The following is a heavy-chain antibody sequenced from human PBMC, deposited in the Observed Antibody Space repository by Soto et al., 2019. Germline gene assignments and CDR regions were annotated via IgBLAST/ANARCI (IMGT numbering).Heavy chain of an antibody. J-gene: IGHJ5*02. CDR3: VRDGTKTLRDWFDP. Sequence: PSETLSLTCTVSGASISGFYWSWIRKSAGKGLEWIGRIYATGTTDYNPSLKSRVMMSVDTSKKQFSLKLRSVTAADTAVYHCVRDGTKTLRDWFDPWGQGTLVTVSS. CDR2: IYATGTT. V-gene: IGHV4-4*07. CDR1: GASISGFY. D-gene: IGHD1-1*01.